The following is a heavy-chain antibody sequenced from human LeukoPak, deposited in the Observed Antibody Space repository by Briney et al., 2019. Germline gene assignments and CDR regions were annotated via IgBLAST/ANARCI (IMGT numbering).Heavy chain of an antibody. J-gene: IGHJ4*02. CDR3: ARDTGYHTFDY. CDR2: IKEDGSEK. D-gene: IGHD5-12*01. Sequence: GGSLRLSCAASGFTFSSFAMHWVRQAPGKGLEWVASIKEDGSEKYHVDSVKGRFTVSRDNAKNSLYLQMNSLRVEDTAVYYCARDTGYHTFDYWGQGTLVTVSS. CDR1: GFTFSSFA. V-gene: IGHV3-7*05.